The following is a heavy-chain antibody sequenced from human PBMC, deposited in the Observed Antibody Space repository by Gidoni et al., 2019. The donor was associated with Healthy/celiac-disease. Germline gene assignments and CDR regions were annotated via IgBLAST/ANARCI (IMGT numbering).Heavy chain of an antibody. D-gene: IGHD6-13*01. V-gene: IGHV1-69*12. CDR1: GGTFSSDA. CDR2: IIPIFGTA. Sequence: QVQLVQAGAEVKKPGSAVKVSCKASGGTFSSDAISWVRQAPGQGLEWMGGIIPIFGTATYAQKFQGRVTITADESTSTAYMELSSLRSEDTAVYYCARDGHMAAAGRKAFDIWGQGTMVTVSS. J-gene: IGHJ3*02. CDR3: ARDGHMAAAGRKAFDI.